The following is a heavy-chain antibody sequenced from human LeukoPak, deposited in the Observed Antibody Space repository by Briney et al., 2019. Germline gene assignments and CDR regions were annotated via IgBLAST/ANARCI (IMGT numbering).Heavy chain of an antibody. J-gene: IGHJ3*02. V-gene: IGHV4-34*01. D-gene: IGHD3-16*01. CDR3: ARIHDYVWGSLLGAFDI. CDR2: INHSGST. Sequence: SETLSLTCAVYGGSFSGYYWSWIRQPPGKGLEWIGEINHSGSTNYNPSLKSRVTISVDTSKNQFSLKLSSVTAADTAVYYCARIHDYVWGSLLGAFDIWGQGTMVTVSS. CDR1: GGSFSGYY.